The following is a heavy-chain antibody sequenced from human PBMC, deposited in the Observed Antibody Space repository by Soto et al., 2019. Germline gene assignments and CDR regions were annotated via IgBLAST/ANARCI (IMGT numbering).Heavy chain of an antibody. CDR1: GGSISSYY. J-gene: IGHJ4*02. D-gene: IGHD5-12*01. CDR3: ARGSPYSGYDFFDY. Sequence: SETLSLTCTVSGGSISSYYWSWIRQPPGKGLEWIGYIYYSGSTNYNPSLKSRVTISVDTSKNQFSLKLSSVTAADTAVYYCARGSPYSGYDFFDYWGQGTLVTVSS. CDR2: IYYSGST. V-gene: IGHV4-59*01.